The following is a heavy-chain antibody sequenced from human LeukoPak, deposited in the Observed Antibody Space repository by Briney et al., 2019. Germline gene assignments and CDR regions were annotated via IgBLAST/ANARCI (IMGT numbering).Heavy chain of an antibody. CDR1: GGSFSGYY. J-gene: IGHJ5*02. V-gene: IGHV4-34*01. Sequence: PSETLSLTCAVYGGSFSGYYWSWIRQPPGKGLEWIGEINHSGSTNYNPSLKSRVTISVDTSKNQFSLKLSSVTAADTAVYYCAXXXXVVPAARPKGGFDPWGQGTLVTVSS. CDR3: AXXXXVVPAARPKGGFDP. D-gene: IGHD2-2*01. CDR2: INHSGST.